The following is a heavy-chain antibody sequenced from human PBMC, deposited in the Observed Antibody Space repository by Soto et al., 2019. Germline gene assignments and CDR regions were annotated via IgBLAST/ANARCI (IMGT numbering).Heavy chain of an antibody. J-gene: IGHJ4*02. Sequence: ASVKVSCKASGYTLTSYAMHWVRQAPGQRLEWMGWINAGNGNTKYSQKFQGRVTMATDTSTSTAYMELRSLRSDDTAVYYCARDWRYYDSSGYFGYWGQGTLVTVFS. V-gene: IGHV1-3*01. D-gene: IGHD3-22*01. CDR2: INAGNGNT. CDR3: ARDWRYYDSSGYFGY. CDR1: GYTLTSYA.